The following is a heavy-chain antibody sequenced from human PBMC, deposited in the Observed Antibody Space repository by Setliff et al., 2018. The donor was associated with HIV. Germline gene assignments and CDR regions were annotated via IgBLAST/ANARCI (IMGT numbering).Heavy chain of an antibody. Sequence: GESLKISCKGSGYTFTSYDINWVRQATGQGLEWMGWMNPNSGNTNYAQKLQGRVTMTTDTSTSTAYMELRSLRSDDTAVYYCARDVGDYGTIYFPNWGQGTLVTVSS. J-gene: IGHJ4*02. V-gene: IGHV1-18*01. CDR1: GYTFTSYD. D-gene: IGHD4-17*01. CDR3: ARDVGDYGTIYFPN. CDR2: MNPNSGNT.